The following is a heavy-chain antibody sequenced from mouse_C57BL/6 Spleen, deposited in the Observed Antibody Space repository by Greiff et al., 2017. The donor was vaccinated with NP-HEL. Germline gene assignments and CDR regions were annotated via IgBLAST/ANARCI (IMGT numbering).Heavy chain of an antibody. Sequence: VQLQQPGAELVRPGSSVKLSCKASGYTFTSYWMHWVKQRPIQGLEWIGNIDPSDSETHYNQKFKDKATLTVDKSSSTAYMQLSSLTSEDSAVYYCARRIWDGGYAMDYWGQGTSVTVSS. CDR3: ARRIWDGGYAMDY. V-gene: IGHV1-52*01. D-gene: IGHD4-1*01. CDR2: IDPSDSET. CDR1: GYTFTSYW. J-gene: IGHJ4*01.